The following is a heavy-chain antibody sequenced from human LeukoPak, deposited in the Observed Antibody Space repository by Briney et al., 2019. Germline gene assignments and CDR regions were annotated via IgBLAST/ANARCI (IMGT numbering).Heavy chain of an antibody. CDR3: ARDPQVAVAGTSD. J-gene: IGHJ4*02. CDR1: GGSISSSSYY. V-gene: IGHV4-39*07. CDR2: IYYSGST. D-gene: IGHD6-19*01. Sequence: PSETLSLTCTVFGGSISSSSYYWGWIRQPPGKGLEWIGSIYYSGSTYYNPSLKSRVTISVDTSKNQFSLKLSSVTAADTAVYYCARDPQVAVAGTSDWGQGTLVTVSS.